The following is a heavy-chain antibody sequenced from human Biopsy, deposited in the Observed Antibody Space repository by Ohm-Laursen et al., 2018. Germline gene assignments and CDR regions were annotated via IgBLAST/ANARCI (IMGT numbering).Heavy chain of an antibody. CDR2: INPHSGTT. V-gene: IGHV1-2*02. Sequence: GAPVKVSCKASGYTFTGQYLHWVRQVPGQGLEWMGWINPHSGTTKFAQDFQGSVTMTRDTSITTAYMELRRLRSDDTAVYYCAKGQDLRGGAEYFQHWGQGALVTVSS. CDR3: AKGQDLRGGAEYFQH. CDR1: GYTFTGQY. J-gene: IGHJ1*01. D-gene: IGHD2-15*01.